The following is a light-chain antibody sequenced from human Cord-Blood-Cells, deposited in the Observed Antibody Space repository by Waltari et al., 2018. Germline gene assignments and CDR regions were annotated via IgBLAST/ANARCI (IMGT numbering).Light chain of an antibody. V-gene: IGKV3-11*01. Sequence: EIVLTQSPATLSLSPGERATLSCRASQSVSSYLAWYQQKPGQAPRLLIYDASNRATGIPARFSGSGSGTDFTLTISGLEPEEFAVYYCQQRGNWPGEWTFGQGTRVEIK. CDR2: DAS. CDR1: QSVSSY. J-gene: IGKJ1*01. CDR3: QQRGNWPGEWT.